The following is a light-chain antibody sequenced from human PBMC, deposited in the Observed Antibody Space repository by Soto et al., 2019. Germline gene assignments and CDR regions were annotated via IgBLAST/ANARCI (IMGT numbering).Light chain of an antibody. V-gene: IGLV1-40*01. Sequence: QSVLTQPPSVSGAPGQRVTISCTGSSSNIGAGYDVHWYQQLPGTAPKLLIYGNSNRPSGVPDRFSGSKSGTSASLAITGLQAEDEADYYCQSYDSSLSPWVFGGGTKVPVL. J-gene: IGLJ2*01. CDR1: SSNIGAGYD. CDR3: QSYDSSLSPWV. CDR2: GNS.